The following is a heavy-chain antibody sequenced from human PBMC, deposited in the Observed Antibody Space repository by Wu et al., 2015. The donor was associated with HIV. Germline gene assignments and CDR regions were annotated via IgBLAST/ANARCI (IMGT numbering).Heavy chain of an antibody. CDR3: ARVRTHSSGWPHNWFDP. D-gene: IGHD6-19*01. CDR2: INPNSGST. J-gene: IGHJ5*02. CDR1: GYTFTGHY. Sequence: QVQLVQSGAEVKKPGASVKVSCKTSGYTFTGHYIHWVRQAPGQGLEWMGWINPNSGSTNYALNFLGRVTLTRDPSIRAAYMELSRLTTDDTAVYFXARVRTHSSGWPHNWFDPWARDPGHRLL. V-gene: IGHV1-2*02.